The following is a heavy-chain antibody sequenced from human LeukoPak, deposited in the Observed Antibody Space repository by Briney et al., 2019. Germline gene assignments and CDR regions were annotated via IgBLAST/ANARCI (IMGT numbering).Heavy chain of an antibody. Sequence: SETQSLTCAVYGGSFSGYYWSWIRQPPGKGLEWIGEINHTGSTNYNPSLKSRVTISVDTSKNQFSLKLSSVTAADTAVYYCARAGRITIFGVVEQDFDYWGQGTLVTVSS. D-gene: IGHD3-3*01. CDR1: GGSFSGYY. J-gene: IGHJ4*02. CDR2: INHTGST. CDR3: ARAGRITIFGVVEQDFDY. V-gene: IGHV4-34*01.